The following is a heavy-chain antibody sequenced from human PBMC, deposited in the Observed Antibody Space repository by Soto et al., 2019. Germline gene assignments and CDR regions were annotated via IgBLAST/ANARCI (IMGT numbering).Heavy chain of an antibody. V-gene: IGHV6-1*01. CDR2: TYYRSKWYN. Sequence: SQTLSLTCAISGDSVYSNSAAWNWIRQSPSRGLEWLGRTYYRSKWYNDYAVSVKSRITINPDTSKNQFSLQLNSVTPEDTAVYYCARESIVVVVAATSGSGTYYYYGMDVWGQGTTVTVSS. J-gene: IGHJ6*02. D-gene: IGHD2-15*01. CDR3: ARESIVVVVAATSGSGTYYYYGMDV. CDR1: GDSVYSNSAA.